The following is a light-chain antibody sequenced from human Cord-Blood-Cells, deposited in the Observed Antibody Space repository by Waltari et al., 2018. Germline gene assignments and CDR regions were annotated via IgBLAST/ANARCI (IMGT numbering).Light chain of an antibody. CDR2: DVS. CDR1: SSDVGGYNY. Sequence: QSALTQPRSVSGSPGQSVTTSCTGTSSDVGGYNYVSWYQQHPGKAPKLRIYDVSKRPAGVPVCFSGSKFANTASLTISGLQPEDEADYYCCSYAGSYNVVFGGGTKLTVL. V-gene: IGLV2-11*01. J-gene: IGLJ2*01. CDR3: CSYAGSYNVV.